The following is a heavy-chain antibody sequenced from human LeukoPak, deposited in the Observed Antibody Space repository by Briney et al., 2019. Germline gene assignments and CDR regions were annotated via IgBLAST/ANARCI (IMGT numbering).Heavy chain of an antibody. CDR2: IYSGGST. D-gene: IGHD3-10*01. V-gene: IGHV3-53*01. J-gene: IGHJ3*02. Sequence: PGGSLRLSCAASGFTFSSYSMNWVRQAPGKGLEWVSVIYSGGSTYYADSVKGRFTISRDNSKNTLYLQMNSLRAEDTAVYYCARGEGSGPAAFDIWGQGTMVTVSS. CDR3: ARGEGSGPAAFDI. CDR1: GFTFSSYS.